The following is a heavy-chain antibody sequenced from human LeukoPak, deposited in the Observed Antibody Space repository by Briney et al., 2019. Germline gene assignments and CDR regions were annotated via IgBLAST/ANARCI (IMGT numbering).Heavy chain of an antibody. V-gene: IGHV3-23*01. CDR3: AKVSGRIQIWPQPFGDGMDV. Sequence: GGSLRLSCAASGFTFSTDVMSWVRQAPGKGLGCVSAIRGSGGNTYYADSVKGRFTISRDNPKNMLYLQMNSLRAEDTAVYYCAKVSGRIQIWPQPFGDGMDVWGQGTTVTVSS. D-gene: IGHD3-10*01. CDR2: IRGSGGNT. J-gene: IGHJ6*02. CDR1: GFTFSTDV.